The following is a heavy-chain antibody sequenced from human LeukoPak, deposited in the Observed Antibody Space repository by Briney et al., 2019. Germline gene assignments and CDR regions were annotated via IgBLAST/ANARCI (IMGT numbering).Heavy chain of an antibody. CDR1: GFTFSSYG. Sequence: GGSLRLSCAASGFTFSSYGMHWVRQAPGKGLEWVAVISYDGSNNYYADSVKGRFTISRDNSKNTLFLQMNSLRAEDTAVYYCASVYCSITSCFSGLDYWGQGTLVTVSS. CDR2: ISYDGSNN. CDR3: ASVYCSITSCFSGLDY. V-gene: IGHV3-30*03. J-gene: IGHJ4*02. D-gene: IGHD2-2*01.